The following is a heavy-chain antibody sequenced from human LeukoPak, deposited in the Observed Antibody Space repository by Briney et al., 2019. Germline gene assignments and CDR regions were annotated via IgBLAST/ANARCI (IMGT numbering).Heavy chain of an antibody. CDR1: GFTFSSYA. V-gene: IGHV3-66*01. Sequence: GGSLRLSCAASGFTFSSYAMSWVRQAPGKGLEWVSVIYSGGSTYYADSVKGRFTISRDNSKNTLYLQMNSLRAEDTAVYYCARVGNGDYDFDYWGQGTLVTVSS. CDR3: ARVGNGDYDFDY. D-gene: IGHD4-17*01. J-gene: IGHJ4*02. CDR2: IYSGGST.